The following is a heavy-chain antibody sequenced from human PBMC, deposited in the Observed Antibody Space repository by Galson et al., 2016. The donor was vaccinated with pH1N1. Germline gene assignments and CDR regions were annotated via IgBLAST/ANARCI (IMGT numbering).Heavy chain of an antibody. CDR2: ISLSSSII. V-gene: IGHV3-48*04. CDR3: AREGLWPGADAFDI. CDR1: GFTFSSYS. Sequence: SLRLSCAASGFTFSSYSMNWVRQAPGKGLEWVSYISLSSSIIHDADSVKGRFIISRDSAMNSLYPQMNSLRAEDTALYYCAREGLWPGADAFDIWGQGTMVTVSS. J-gene: IGHJ3*02. D-gene: IGHD4/OR15-4a*01.